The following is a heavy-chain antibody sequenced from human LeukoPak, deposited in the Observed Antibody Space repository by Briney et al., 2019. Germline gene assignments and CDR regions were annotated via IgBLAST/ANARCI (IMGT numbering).Heavy chain of an antibody. V-gene: IGHV3-23*01. CDR1: GFTFSSYA. Sequence: GGSLRLSCAASGFTFSSYAMSWVRQAPGKGPEWVSTISGSGDSTNYADSVKGRFTISRDNSKSTLYVQMNSLRAEDRAVYYCAKHQQIYGDSLMDVWGQGTTVTVSS. CDR2: ISGSGDST. J-gene: IGHJ6*02. CDR3: AKHQQIYGDSLMDV. D-gene: IGHD4-17*01.